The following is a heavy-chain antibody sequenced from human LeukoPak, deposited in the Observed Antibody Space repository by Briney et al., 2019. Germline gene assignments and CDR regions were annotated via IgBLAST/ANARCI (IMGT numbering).Heavy chain of an antibody. J-gene: IGHJ4*02. CDR2: INWNGGST. CDR1: GYTFNGYG. D-gene: IGHD6-19*01. CDR3: AGGDRNGWYFGY. Sequence: GGSLRLSCAASGYTFNGYGMAWVRQAPGKGLEWVSCINWNGGSTVYGDSVKGRFTISRDNAKNSLYLQMNSLRVEDTALYFCAGGDRNGWYFGYWGQGTLVTVSS. V-gene: IGHV3-20*04.